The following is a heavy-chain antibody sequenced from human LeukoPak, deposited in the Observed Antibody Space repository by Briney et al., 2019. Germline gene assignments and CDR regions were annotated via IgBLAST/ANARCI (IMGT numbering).Heavy chain of an antibody. CDR2: INPNSGGT. D-gene: IGHD6-19*01. CDR3: ARDRSSGWPYNWFDP. CDR1: GYTFTTYE. J-gene: IGHJ5*02. Sequence: ASVKVSCKASGYTFTTYEINWVRQAPGQGLEWMGWINPNSGGTNYAQKFQGRVTMTRDTSISTAYMELSRLRSDDTAVYYCARDRSSGWPYNWFDPWGQGTLVTVSS. V-gene: IGHV1-2*02.